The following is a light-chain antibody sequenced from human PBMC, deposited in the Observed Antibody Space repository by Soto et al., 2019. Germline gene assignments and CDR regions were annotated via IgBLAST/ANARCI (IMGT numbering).Light chain of an antibody. CDR2: GAS. J-gene: IGKJ1*01. CDR3: QQYNNWPPDRT. Sequence: EIVMTQSPATLSVSPGERATLSCRASQSVGSNLAWYQQQPGQAPRLLIYGASTRATGIPARFSGSGSGTEFTLTISSLQSEDLAIYFCQQYNNWPPDRTFGQGTKVEIK. CDR1: QSVGSN. V-gene: IGKV3-15*01.